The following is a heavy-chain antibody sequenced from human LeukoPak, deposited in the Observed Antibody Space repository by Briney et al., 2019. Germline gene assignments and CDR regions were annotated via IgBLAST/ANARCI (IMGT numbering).Heavy chain of an antibody. V-gene: IGHV1-8*03. D-gene: IGHD3-3*02. CDR3: ARGPHFWSGLDY. CDR2: MNPNSGNT. Sequence: ASVKVSCKAYGCTFTSYDINWVRQATGQGLEWMGWMNPNSGNTGYAQKFQGRVTITRNTSISTAYMELSSLRSEDTAVYYCARGPHFWSGLDYWGQGTLVTVSS. J-gene: IGHJ4*02. CDR1: GCTFTSYD.